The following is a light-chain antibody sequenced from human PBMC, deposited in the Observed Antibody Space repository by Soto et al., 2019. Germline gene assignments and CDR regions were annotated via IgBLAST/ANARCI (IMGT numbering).Light chain of an antibody. CDR2: GAS. CDR3: QQYGSSPWT. CDR1: QSVSSSY. J-gene: IGKJ1*01. Sequence: EIVLTQSPGTLSLSPEERATLSCRASQSVSSSYLAWYQQKPGQAPRLLIYGASSRATGIPDRFSGSGSGTDFTLTISSLEPEDFAVYYCQQYGSSPWTFGQGTKVEIK. V-gene: IGKV3-20*01.